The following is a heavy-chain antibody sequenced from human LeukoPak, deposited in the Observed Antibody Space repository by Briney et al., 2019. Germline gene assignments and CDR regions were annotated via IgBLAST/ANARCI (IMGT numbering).Heavy chain of an antibody. CDR1: GFTFSSYW. J-gene: IGHJ6*02. Sequence: GGSLRLSCAASGFTFSSYWMSWVRQAPGKGLEWVANIKQDGGEKYYVDSVKGRFTISRDNAKNSLYLQMNSLRAEDTAVYYCARPTYYYDSSGYSSYGMDVWGQGTTVTVSS. CDR2: IKQDGGEK. V-gene: IGHV3-7*01. CDR3: ARPTYYYDSSGYSSYGMDV. D-gene: IGHD3-22*01.